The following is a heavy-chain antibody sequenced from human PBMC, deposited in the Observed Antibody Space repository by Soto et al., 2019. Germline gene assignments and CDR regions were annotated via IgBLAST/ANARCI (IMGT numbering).Heavy chain of an antibody. D-gene: IGHD3-22*01. J-gene: IGHJ5*02. V-gene: IGHV1-46*01. Sequence: ASVKVSCKASGYTFTSYYMHWVRQAPGQGLEWMGIINPSGGSTSYAQKFQGRVTMTRDTSTSTVYMELSSLRSEDTAVYYCAREGFGGDSSGYYAPYKWFDHWGQGTLVTVSS. CDR1: GYTFTSYY. CDR2: INPSGGST. CDR3: AREGFGGDSSGYYAPYKWFDH.